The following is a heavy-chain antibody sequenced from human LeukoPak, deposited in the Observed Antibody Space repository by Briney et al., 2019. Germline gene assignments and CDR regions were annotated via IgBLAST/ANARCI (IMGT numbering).Heavy chain of an antibody. V-gene: IGHV4-34*01. CDR3: ERGKVSDY. CDR2: INHSGST. Sequence: PSETLSLTCAVYGGSFSGYYWSWIRQPPGEGLEWIGEINHSGSTNYNPSLKSRVTISVDTSKNQFSLKLSSVTAADTAVYYCERGKVSDYWGQGTLVTVSS. J-gene: IGHJ4*02. CDR1: GGSFSGYY.